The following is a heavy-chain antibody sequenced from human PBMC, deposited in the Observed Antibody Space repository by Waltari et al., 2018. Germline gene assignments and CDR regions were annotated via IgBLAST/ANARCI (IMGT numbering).Heavy chain of an antibody. Sequence: EVRLLDSGGGLVQPGGSLRLSCAASGFTFSSYAMSWVRQAPGTGLEWVSVIYSNGITDYRDSVKGRFTISRDNSKNTVYLQMNTLRAEDTALYYCAKDRGSIWYGGFDYWGQGTLVSVSS. J-gene: IGHJ4*02. CDR3: AKDRGSIWYGGFDY. CDR2: IYSNGIT. V-gene: IGHV3-23*03. D-gene: IGHD6-13*01. CDR1: GFTFSSYA.